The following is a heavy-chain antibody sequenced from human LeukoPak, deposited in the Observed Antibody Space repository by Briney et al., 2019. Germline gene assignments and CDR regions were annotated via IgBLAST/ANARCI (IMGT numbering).Heavy chain of an antibody. CDR2: ISSSGGNI. J-gene: IGHJ4*02. D-gene: IGHD4-23*01. CDR3: ARAVDVYTFGNFY. Sequence: PGGSLSPSCAVSGFTLSTLNMNWVRQAPGKRLEWISYISSSGGNIYFADSVKGRFTISRDNAKNSLYLHMNSLRDEDTAVYYCARAVDVYTFGNFYWGQGTLVTVSS. CDR1: GFTLSTLN. V-gene: IGHV3-48*02.